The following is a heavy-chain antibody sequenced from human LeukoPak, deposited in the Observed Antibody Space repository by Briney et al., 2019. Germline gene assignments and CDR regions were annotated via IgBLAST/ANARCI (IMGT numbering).Heavy chain of an antibody. CDR2: ISFHGRNK. V-gene: IGHV3-30-3*01. J-gene: IGHJ4*02. D-gene: IGHD6-13*01. Sequence: PGGSLRHLRATSGFTFSMSLVHGLRLAPGKGLDWVAVISFHGRNKFYADSVKGRFSISRDNSKNTLYLQMNSLGLDDTAVYFCARGRPGIAAAGFAYWGEETLVTVSS. CDR3: ARGRPGIAAAGFAY. CDR1: GFTFSMSL.